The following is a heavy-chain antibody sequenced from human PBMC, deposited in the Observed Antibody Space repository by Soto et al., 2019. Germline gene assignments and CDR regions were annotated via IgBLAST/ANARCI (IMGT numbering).Heavy chain of an antibody. J-gene: IGHJ6*02. CDR3: ARQFAYSSGTYGMDV. D-gene: IGHD5-18*01. CDR1: GFTFSNYG. CDR2: ISYDGGNK. V-gene: IGHV3-30*03. Sequence: GGSLRLSCAASGFTFSNYGMHWVRQAPGKGLEWVAVISYDGGNKHYADSVKGRFTISRDNSKNTLYWQMSSLRAADAAVYYCARQFAYSSGTYGMDVWGQGTTVTVSS.